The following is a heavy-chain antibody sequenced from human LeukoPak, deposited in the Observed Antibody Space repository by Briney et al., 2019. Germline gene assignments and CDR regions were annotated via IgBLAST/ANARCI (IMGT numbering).Heavy chain of an antibody. D-gene: IGHD2-15*01. CDR2: IWYDGSNK. V-gene: IGHV3-33*01. J-gene: IGHJ4*02. CDR3: ARDGLGGSRYGDY. Sequence: QSGGSLRLSCAASGFTFSSYGMHWVRQAPGKGLEWVAVIWYDGSNKYYADSVKGRFTISRDNSKNTLYLQMNSLRAEDTAVYYCARDGLGGSRYGDYWGQGTLVTVSS. CDR1: GFTFSSYG.